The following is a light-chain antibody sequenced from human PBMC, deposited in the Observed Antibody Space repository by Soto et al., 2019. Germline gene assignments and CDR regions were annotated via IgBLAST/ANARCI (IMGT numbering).Light chain of an antibody. CDR1: SSDVGGYNY. Sequence: QSVLTQPASVSGSPGQSITISCTGTSSDVGGYNYVSWYQQHPGKAPKLMIYDVSNRPSGISNRFSGSKSGNTASLTISGLQAEDEADYYCSSYTXSSTYVFRTGTKVTVL. J-gene: IGLJ1*01. CDR2: DVS. CDR3: SSYTXSSTYV. V-gene: IGLV2-14*01.